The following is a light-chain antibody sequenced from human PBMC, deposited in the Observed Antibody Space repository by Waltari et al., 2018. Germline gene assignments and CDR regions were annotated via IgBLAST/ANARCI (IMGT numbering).Light chain of an antibody. CDR2: EDS. V-gene: IGLV3-21*02. J-gene: IGLJ3*02. CDR3: QVWDSRDDVV. CDR1: ILGSQS. Sequence: YFVTQPPSVSVAPRQTARIHCGGNILGSQSVQWYQQKPGQAPVLVVYEDSVRPSGIPERFSGSNSGNTATLTITRVEAGDEADYYCQVWDSRDDVVFGAGTKLTVV.